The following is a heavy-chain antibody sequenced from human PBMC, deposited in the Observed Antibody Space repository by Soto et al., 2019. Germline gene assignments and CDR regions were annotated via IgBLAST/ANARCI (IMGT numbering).Heavy chain of an antibody. Sequence: PGGSLRLSCAASGFTFSDYYMSWIRQAPGKGLKWVSYISSSSSYTNYADSVKGRFTISRDNAKNSLDLQMNSLRAEDTAVYYCARVRGNQLLGWFDPWGQGTLVTVSS. J-gene: IGHJ5*02. CDR1: GFTFSDYY. D-gene: IGHD2-2*01. CDR3: ARVRGNQLLGWFDP. CDR2: ISSSSSYT. V-gene: IGHV3-11*03.